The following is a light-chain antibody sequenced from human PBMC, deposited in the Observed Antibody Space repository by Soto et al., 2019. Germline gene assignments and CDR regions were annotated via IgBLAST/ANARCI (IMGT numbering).Light chain of an antibody. V-gene: IGKV3-20*01. J-gene: IGKJ5*01. CDR3: QQYGSSIT. CDR2: DTS. Sequence: EIVFTQSPCTLSLSPGERATLSCRASQTLSNSFIAWYQQKPGQAPRLLIYDTSSRATGVPDRYSASGSGTDFTLTISRLEPEDFAVYYCQQYGSSITFGQGTRLEIK. CDR1: QTLSNSF.